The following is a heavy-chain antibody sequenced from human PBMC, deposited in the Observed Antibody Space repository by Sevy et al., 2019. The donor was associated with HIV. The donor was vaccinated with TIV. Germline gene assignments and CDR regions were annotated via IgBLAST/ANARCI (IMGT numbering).Heavy chain of an antibody. CDR2: EAGSGGST. Sequence: GESLKISCAASGFTFSIYAMNWVRQAPGKGLEWVSGEAGSGGSTYHADSVKGRFTISRDDSKSTLYLQMNSLRAEDTALYYCAKDLGDPVAFDIWGQGTMVTVSS. J-gene: IGHJ3*02. CDR1: GFTFSIYA. CDR3: AKDLGDPVAFDI. D-gene: IGHD2-21*02. V-gene: IGHV3-23*01.